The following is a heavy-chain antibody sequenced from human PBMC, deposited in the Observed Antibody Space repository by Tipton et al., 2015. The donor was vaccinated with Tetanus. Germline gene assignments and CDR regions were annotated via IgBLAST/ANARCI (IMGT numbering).Heavy chain of an antibody. CDR3: VSGRTLDY. V-gene: IGHV3-66*01. Sequence: SLRLSCGGSGFTVSGSYMHWVRQAPGKGLEWVAVIYTGGSTYYADSLKGRFTISRDNTKNSLHLQINSLRAEDAALYYCVSGRTLDYWGQGTLVTVSS. CDR2: IYTGGST. D-gene: IGHD1-26*01. J-gene: IGHJ4*02. CDR1: GFTVSGSY.